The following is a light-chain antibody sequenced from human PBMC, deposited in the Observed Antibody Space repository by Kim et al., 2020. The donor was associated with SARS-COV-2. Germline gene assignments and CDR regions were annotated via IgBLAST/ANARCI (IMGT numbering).Light chain of an antibody. Sequence: ASVGDRVTITCRASQGISNYLAWYQQKPGKVPKLLIYAASALQSGVPSRFSGSGSGTDFTLTNTSLQPEDVAAYYCQQCKGAPWTFGQGTKVDIK. CDR2: AAS. CDR3: QQCKGAPWT. CDR1: QGISNY. J-gene: IGKJ1*01. V-gene: IGKV1-27*01.